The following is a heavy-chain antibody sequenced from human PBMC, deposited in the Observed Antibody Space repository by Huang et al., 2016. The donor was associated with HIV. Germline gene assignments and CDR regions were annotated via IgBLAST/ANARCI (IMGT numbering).Heavy chain of an antibody. CDR2: INHSGST. CDR3: ARGGDGVGATRFDF. D-gene: IGHD1-26*01. J-gene: IGHJ4*02. CDR1: GGAFSGYY. Sequence: QVQLQQWGAGLLKPSETLSLICAVYGGAFSGYYGGWIRHPPGKGREWIGEINHSGSTNYNPSLKSRVTISVDTSKNQFSRKLSSVTAADTAVYHCARGGDGVGATRFDFWGQGNQVTVSS. V-gene: IGHV4-34*02.